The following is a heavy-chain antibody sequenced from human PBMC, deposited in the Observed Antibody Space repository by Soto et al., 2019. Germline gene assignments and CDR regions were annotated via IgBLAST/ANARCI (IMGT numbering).Heavy chain of an antibody. CDR3: ARDYQSSGTIDY. V-gene: IGHV4-34*01. CDR2: INHSGST. J-gene: IGHJ4*02. D-gene: IGHD3-22*01. Sequence: PSETLSLTCAVYGGSFSGYYWSWIRQPPGKGLEWIGEINHSGSTNYNPSLKSRVTISVDTSKNQFSLKLSSVTAADTAVYYCARDYQSSGTIDYWGQGTLVTVSS. CDR1: GGSFSGYY.